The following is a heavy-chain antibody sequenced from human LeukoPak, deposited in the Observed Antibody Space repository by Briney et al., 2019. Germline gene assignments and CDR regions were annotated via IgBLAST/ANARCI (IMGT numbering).Heavy chain of an antibody. D-gene: IGHD3-10*01. J-gene: IGHJ4*02. CDR1: GGSISSSNW. CDR3: ATQAGITMVREPRVDY. V-gene: IGHV4-4*02. Sequence: SETLSLTCAVSGGSISSSNWGSWVRQPPGKGLEGIGERFYSGGTNYNPSPKSRVTISVDKSKNQFSLKLSSVTAADTAVYYCATQAGITMVREPRVDYWGQGTLVTVSS. CDR2: RFYSGGT.